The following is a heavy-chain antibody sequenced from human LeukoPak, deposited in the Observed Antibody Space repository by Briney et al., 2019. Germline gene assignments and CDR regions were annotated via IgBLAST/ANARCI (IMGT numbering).Heavy chain of an antibody. CDR2: ISYDGTNI. J-gene: IGHJ6*02. CDR1: GFTFSTYS. CDR3: ARDHITLVRGVIYYYYGVDV. Sequence: GRSLRLSCAASGFTFSTYSMRWVRQAPGKGLEWVAVISYDGTNIYYADSVKGRFTISRDNSKNTLYLQMNSLRAEDTAVYYCARDHITLVRGVIYYYYGVDVWGQGTTATVSS. D-gene: IGHD3-10*01. V-gene: IGHV3-30-3*01.